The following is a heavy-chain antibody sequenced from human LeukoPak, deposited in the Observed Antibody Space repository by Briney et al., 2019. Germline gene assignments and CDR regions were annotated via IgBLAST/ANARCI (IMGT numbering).Heavy chain of an antibody. D-gene: IGHD3-10*02. V-gene: IGHV1-2*02. CDR1: GYTFTDYY. Sequence: GASVKVSCKTSGYTFTDYYLHWVRQAPGQGLEWMGGIKSNSGGVNYAQKFQNRVSMTRDTSINTVYMELSSLRSDDTAVYYCAREPRINMSPDAFDFWGQGAMVTVFS. CDR3: AREPRINMSPDAFDF. J-gene: IGHJ3*01. CDR2: IKSNSGGV.